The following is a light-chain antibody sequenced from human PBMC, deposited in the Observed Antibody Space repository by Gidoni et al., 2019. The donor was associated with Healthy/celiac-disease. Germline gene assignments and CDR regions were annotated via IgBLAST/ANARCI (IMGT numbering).Light chain of an antibody. V-gene: IGKV3-20*01. Sequence: IVLTPPPGTLSLSPGERATLSCRASQSVSSSYLAWYQQKPGQAPRLLIYGASSRATGIPDRFSGSGSGTDFTLTISRLEPEDFAVYYCQQYGSSPVTFGQGTKVEIK. CDR3: QQYGSSPVT. CDR2: GAS. CDR1: QSVSSSY. J-gene: IGKJ1*01.